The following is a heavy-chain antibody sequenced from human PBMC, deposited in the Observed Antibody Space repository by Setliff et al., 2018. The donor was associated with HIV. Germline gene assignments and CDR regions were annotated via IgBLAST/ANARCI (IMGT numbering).Heavy chain of an antibody. CDR3: ARGGSYGSSYWYFDF. CDR2: IYTSGST. CDR1: GGSISGGSYY. D-gene: IGHD5-18*01. V-gene: IGHV4-61*02. Sequence: SETLSLTCTVSGGSISGGSYYWGWLRQPAGKGLEWIGRIYTSGSTNYNPSLKSRVTISVDTSKNQFSLKLNSVTAADTAVYYCARGGSYGSSYWYFDFWGRGTLVTVST. J-gene: IGHJ2*01.